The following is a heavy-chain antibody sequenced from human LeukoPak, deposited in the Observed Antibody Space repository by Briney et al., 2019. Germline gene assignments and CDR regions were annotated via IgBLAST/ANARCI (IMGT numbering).Heavy chain of an antibody. CDR1: GFTFSSYA. CDR2: ISSKGGST. V-gene: IGHV3-64D*06. CDR3: VKGSAGYLDY. J-gene: IGHJ4*02. Sequence: GGSLRLSCSASGFTFSSYAMHWVRQAPGKGLEYVSAISSKGGSTYYADSVKGRFTISRDNSKNTLYLQMSSLRAEDTAVYYCVKGSAGYLDYWGQGTLVTVFS.